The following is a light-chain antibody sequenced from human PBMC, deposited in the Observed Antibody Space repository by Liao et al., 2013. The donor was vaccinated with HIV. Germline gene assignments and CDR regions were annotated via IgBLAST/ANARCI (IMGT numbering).Light chain of an antibody. CDR2: QDT. V-gene: IGLV3-1*01. CDR1: KLGDKY. CDR3: QAWDSSSWV. Sequence: SYELTQPPSVSVSPGQTASITCSGDKLGDKYASWYQQKPGQSPVLVIYQDTKRPSGIPARFSGSNSENTATLTISGTQAMDEADYYCQAWDSSSWVFGGGTTLTVL. J-gene: IGLJ3*02.